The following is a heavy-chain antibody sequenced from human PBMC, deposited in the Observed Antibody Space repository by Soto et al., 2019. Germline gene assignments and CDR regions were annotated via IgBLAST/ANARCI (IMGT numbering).Heavy chain of an antibody. CDR2: IYYSGST. D-gene: IGHD3-3*01. J-gene: IGHJ4*02. Sequence: SLTCGVCGESINNGDYCLTWIRKPPGKGLEWIGYIYYSGSTYYNPSLKSRVTMSVDTSKNQFSLRLSSVTAADTAVYYCARESNPAPSFWSSYYTGYFDSWGKGTLVTVSS. CDR1: GESINNGDYC. CDR3: ARESNPAPSFWSSYYTGYFDS. V-gene: IGHV4-30-4*01.